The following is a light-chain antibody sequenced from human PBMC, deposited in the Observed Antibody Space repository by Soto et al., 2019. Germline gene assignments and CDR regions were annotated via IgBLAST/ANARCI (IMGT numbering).Light chain of an antibody. V-gene: IGKV3-20*01. CDR3: QQYGSSPLWT. J-gene: IGKJ1*01. CDR1: QSFSSSY. CDR2: GAS. Sequence: EIVLTQSPGTLSLSPGERDTLSCRASQSFSSSYLAWYQQNPGQAPRLLIYGASSRATGIPDRFSGSGSGTDFTLTISRLEPEDFAVYYCQQYGSSPLWTFGQGTKVDIK.